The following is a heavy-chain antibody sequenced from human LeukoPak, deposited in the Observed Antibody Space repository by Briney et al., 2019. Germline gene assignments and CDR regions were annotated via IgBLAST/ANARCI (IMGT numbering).Heavy chain of an antibody. Sequence: GASVKVSCKASGYTFTSYDINWVRQATGQGLEWMGWMNPNSGNTGYAQKFQGRVTMTRNTSISTAYMELNSLRSEDTAVYYCARGQNLNYYYYYMDVWGKGTTVTVSS. CDR1: GYTFTSYD. J-gene: IGHJ6*03. V-gene: IGHV1-8*01. D-gene: IGHD1-7*01. CDR2: MNPNSGNT. CDR3: ARGQNLNYYYYYMDV.